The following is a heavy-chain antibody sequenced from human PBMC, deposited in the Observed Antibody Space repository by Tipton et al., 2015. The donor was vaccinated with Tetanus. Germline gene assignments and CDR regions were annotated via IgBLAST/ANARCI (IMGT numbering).Heavy chain of an antibody. CDR3: ARGGRDAYNNPLGAFDV. V-gene: IGHV4-39*07. Sequence: GLVKPSETLSLTCTVSGSSISRSGHYWNWVRQSPGKGLEWIGEISHSGSSSYSPSLKSRVTISVDTSKNQFSLRLRSVAAADTAVYYCARGGRDAYNNPLGAFDVWGRGTTVTVSS. J-gene: IGHJ3*01. CDR1: GSSISRSGHY. D-gene: IGHD5-24*01. CDR2: ISHSGSS.